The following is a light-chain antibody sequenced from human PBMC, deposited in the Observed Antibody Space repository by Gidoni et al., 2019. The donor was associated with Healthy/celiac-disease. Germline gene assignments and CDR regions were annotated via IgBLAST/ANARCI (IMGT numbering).Light chain of an antibody. CDR2: AAS. CDR3: QQSYSTLLT. V-gene: IGKV1-39*01. CDR1: QSISSY. Sequence: DIQMTQSPSSLSASVGDRVTITCRSSQSISSYLNWYQQKPGKAPKLLIYAASSLQSRVPSRFSGSGSGTDFTLTISSLQPEDFATYYCQQSYSTLLTFXGXTKVEIK. J-gene: IGKJ4*01.